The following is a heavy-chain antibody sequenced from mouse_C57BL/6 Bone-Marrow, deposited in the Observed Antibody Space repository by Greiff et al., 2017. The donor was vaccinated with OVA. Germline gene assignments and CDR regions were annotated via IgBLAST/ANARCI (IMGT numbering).Heavy chain of an antibody. V-gene: IGHV1-78*01. J-gene: IGHJ1*03. CDR1: GYTFTDHT. CDR3: ATYDGYPRYWYFDV. D-gene: IGHD2-3*01. Sequence: VQLQQSDAELVKPGASVKISCKVSGYTFTDHTIHWMKQRPEQGMEWIGYIYPRDGSTKYNEKFKGKATLTADKSSSTAYMQLNSLPSEDSAVYFCATYDGYPRYWYFDVWGTGTTVTVSS. CDR2: IYPRDGST.